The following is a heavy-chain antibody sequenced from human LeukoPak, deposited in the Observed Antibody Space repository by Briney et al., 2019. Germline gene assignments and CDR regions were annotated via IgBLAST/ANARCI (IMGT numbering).Heavy chain of an antibody. CDR2: IYYSGST. D-gene: IGHD3-22*01. J-gene: IGHJ4*02. V-gene: IGHV4-39*01. Sequence: SETLSLTCTVSGGSISSSSYYWGWIRQPPGKGLEWIGSIYYSGSTYYNPSLKSRVTISVDTSKNQFSLKLSSVTAADTAVYYCARCSLCYSYYYDSSGYDHWGQGTLVTVSS. CDR1: GGSISSSSYY. CDR3: ARCSLCYSYYYDSSGYDH.